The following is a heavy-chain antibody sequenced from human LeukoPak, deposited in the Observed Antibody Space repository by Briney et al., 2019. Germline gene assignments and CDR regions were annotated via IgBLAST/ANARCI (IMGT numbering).Heavy chain of an antibody. V-gene: IGHV3-21*01. CDR3: ARVGDIVVVVAATEAFDI. D-gene: IGHD2-15*01. CDR1: GFTFSSYS. CDR2: ISSSSSYI. J-gene: IGHJ3*02. Sequence: GGSLRLSCAASGFTFSSYSMNWVRQAPGKVLEWVSSISSSSSYIYYADSVKGRFTISRDNAKNSLYLQMNSLRAEDTAVYYCARVGDIVVVVAATEAFDIWGQGTMVTVSS.